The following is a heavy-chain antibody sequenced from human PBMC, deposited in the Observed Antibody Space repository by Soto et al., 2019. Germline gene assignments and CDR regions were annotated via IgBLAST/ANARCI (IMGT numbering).Heavy chain of an antibody. J-gene: IGHJ4*02. CDR2: IIPLLQST. D-gene: IGHD2-2*01. CDR3: ATDSGIVAVPSAMGFDY. Sequence: QVQLVQSGAQVKKPGTSVKVSCKASGDSFSTYAVSWVRQAPGQGLEWMGNIIPLLQSTTYAEKFRGRVTISADETTSTAYMDMTSLTAEDTAVYYCATDSGIVAVPSAMGFDYWGQGTLVTVSS. CDR1: GDSFSTYA. V-gene: IGHV1-69*11.